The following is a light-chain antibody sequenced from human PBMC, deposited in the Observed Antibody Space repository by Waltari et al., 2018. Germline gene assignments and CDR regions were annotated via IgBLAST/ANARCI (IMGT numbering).Light chain of an antibody. J-gene: IGLJ1*01. V-gene: IGLV2-11*01. CDR1: RSDVGCYNY. CDR2: DVS. CDR3: CSYAGSSYV. Sequence: QSALPQPRSVSRSPVQSVTISFTLTRSDVGCYNYVSWYQQHPGKAPKLMIYDVSKRPSGVPDRCSGSKSGNTASLTISGLQAEDEADYYCCSYAGSSYVFGTGTKVTVL.